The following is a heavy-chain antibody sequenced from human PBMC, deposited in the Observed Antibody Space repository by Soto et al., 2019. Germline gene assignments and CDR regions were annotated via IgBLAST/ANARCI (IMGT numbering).Heavy chain of an antibody. J-gene: IGHJ6*02. V-gene: IGHV3-74*01. CDR2: INSDGGST. CDR1: GFTFSSYW. D-gene: IGHD2-15*01. Sequence: EVQLVESGGGLVQPGGSLRLSCTASGFTFSSYWMHWVRQAPGKGLVWVSRINSDGGSTSYADSVKGRFTISRDNAKNTVHLQMTSLRVEDTAVYYCARGIKNYYGVDVWGQGTTVPVSS. CDR3: ARGIKNYYGVDV.